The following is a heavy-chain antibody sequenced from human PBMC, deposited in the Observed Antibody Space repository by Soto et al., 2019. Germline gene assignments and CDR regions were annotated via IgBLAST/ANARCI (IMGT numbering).Heavy chain of an antibody. V-gene: IGHV4-4*02. CDR3: ARSDYGDSNSQHFDY. D-gene: IGHD4-17*01. J-gene: IGHJ4*02. CDR1: GGSITTSNW. Sequence: SETLSLTCGVSGGSITTSNWWNWVRQTPEKGLEWIGQVLHTGTTNYNPSLVTRLTISVDKSKNQFSLELTSVTAADTALYFCARSDYGDSNSQHFDYWGRGTLVTVPS. CDR2: VLHTGTT.